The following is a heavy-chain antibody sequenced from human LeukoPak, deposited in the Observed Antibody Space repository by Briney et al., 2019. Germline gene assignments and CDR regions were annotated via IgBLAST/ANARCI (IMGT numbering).Heavy chain of an antibody. Sequence: PGGSLRLSCAASGFTFSSYSMTWVRQAPGKGLEWVSSISSSSSYIYYADSVKGRFTISRDNAKNSLYLQMNSLRAEDTAVYYCARVGLPGFDYWGQGTLVTVSS. V-gene: IGHV3-21*01. CDR1: GFTFSSYS. D-gene: IGHD4-11*01. CDR2: ISSSSSYI. J-gene: IGHJ4*02. CDR3: ARVGLPGFDY.